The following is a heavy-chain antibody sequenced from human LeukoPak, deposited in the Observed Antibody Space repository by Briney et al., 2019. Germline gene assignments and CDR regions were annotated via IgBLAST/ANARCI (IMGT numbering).Heavy chain of an antibody. Sequence: SETLSLTCTVSGGSISSSSYYWGWIRQPPGKGLEWIGSIYYSGSTYYNPSLKSRVTISVDTSKNQFSLKLNSVTAADTAVYYCARLGYCSSTSCYNFDYWGQGTLVTVSS. CDR2: IYYSGST. CDR1: GGSISSSSYY. V-gene: IGHV4-39*07. D-gene: IGHD2-2*01. J-gene: IGHJ4*02. CDR3: ARLGYCSSTSCYNFDY.